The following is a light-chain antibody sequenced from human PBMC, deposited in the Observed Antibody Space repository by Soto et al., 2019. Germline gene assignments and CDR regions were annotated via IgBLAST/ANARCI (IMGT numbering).Light chain of an antibody. CDR1: QSILHITGETF. Sequence: DVGMTQTPLSLSVAPEPPASISCKSSQSILHITGETFLFWYLQKPGQSPQLLIYEVSTRVSGVPDRFSGSGSGTDFTLEISRVETDDVGIYYCMQSTQLPPTFGQGTRLEIK. CDR3: MQSTQLPPT. J-gene: IGKJ5*01. CDR2: EVS. V-gene: IGKV2D-29*02.